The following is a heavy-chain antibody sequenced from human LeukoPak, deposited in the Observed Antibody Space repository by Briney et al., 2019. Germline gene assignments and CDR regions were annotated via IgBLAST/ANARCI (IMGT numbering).Heavy chain of an antibody. J-gene: IGHJ5*02. D-gene: IGHD4-11*01. Sequence: SETLSLTCTVSGGSISSYYWSWIRQPPGKGLEWIGYIYYSGSTNYNPSLKSRVTISVDTSKNQFSLKLSSVTAADTAVYYCARDTRLQWWFDPWGQGTLVTVSS. CDR1: GGSISSYY. CDR3: ARDTRLQWWFDP. V-gene: IGHV4-59*13. CDR2: IYYSGST.